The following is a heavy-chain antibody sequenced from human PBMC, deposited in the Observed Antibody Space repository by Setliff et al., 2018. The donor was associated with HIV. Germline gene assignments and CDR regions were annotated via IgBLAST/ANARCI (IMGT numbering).Heavy chain of an antibody. V-gene: IGHV4-34*01. Sequence: PSETLSLTCAVYGESFNTYFRSWIRQPPGKGLEWIGQINHSGSTNYNPSLRSRVTISIGTSKNQFSLKLSSVTAADTAVYYCATGLIMAPDYWGQGSLVTVSS. D-gene: IGHD2-8*01. CDR3: ATGLIMAPDY. CDR2: INHSGST. J-gene: IGHJ4*02. CDR1: GESFNTYF.